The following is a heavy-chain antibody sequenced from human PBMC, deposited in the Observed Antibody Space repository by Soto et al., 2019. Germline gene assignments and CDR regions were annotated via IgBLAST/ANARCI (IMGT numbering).Heavy chain of an antibody. V-gene: IGHV3-33*01. D-gene: IGHD3-10*01. J-gene: IGHJ6*02. CDR1: GFTFSSYG. CDR2: IWYDGSNK. CDR3: ARDTARDKVRIYYGMDV. Sequence: QVQLVESGGGVVQPGRSLRLSCAASGFTFSSYGVHWVRQAPGKGLEWVAVIWYDGSNKYYADSVKGRFTISRDNSKNTLYLQMNSLRAEDTAVYYCARDTARDKVRIYYGMDVWGQGTTVTVSS.